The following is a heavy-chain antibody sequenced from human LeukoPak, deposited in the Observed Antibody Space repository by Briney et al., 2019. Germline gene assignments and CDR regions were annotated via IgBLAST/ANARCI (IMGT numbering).Heavy chain of an antibody. Sequence: GGSLRLSCTGSGFTFGDYVMSGFRRAPGMGLEGVGFIRDKGRTDYAASVKDRFTISRDDSKSVAYLQLNRLKTEDPAVYYCTRPNWGKDPDFDYWGQGTLVTVSS. J-gene: IGHJ4*02. V-gene: IGHV3-49*03. CDR3: TRPNWGKDPDFDY. D-gene: IGHD7-27*01. CDR1: GFTFGDYV. CDR2: IRDKGRT.